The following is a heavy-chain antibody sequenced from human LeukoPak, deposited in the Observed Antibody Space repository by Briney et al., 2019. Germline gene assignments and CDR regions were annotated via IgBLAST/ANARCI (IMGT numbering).Heavy chain of an antibody. CDR3: ARGRITMVRGVITWFDP. J-gene: IGHJ5*02. CDR2: INPSGGST. CDR1: GYTFTSYY. D-gene: IGHD3-10*01. V-gene: IGHV1-46*01. Sequence: GASVKVSCEASGYTFTSYYMHWVRQAPGQGLEWMGIINPSGGSTSYAQKFQGRVTMTRDTSTSTVYMGLSSLRSEDTAVYYCARGRITMVRGVITWFDPWGQGTLVTVSS.